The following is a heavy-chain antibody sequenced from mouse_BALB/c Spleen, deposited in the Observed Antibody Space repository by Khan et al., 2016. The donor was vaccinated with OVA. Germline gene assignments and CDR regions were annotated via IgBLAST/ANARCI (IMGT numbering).Heavy chain of an antibody. Sequence: QMQLEESGPGLVAPSQSLSITCTVSGFSLTGYGVNWVRQPPGKGLEWLGMIWGDGSTDYNSALKSRLNLSKDNSKSQVFLKMNSLQTDDTARYYGARAYYGNYREAMDYWGQGTSVTVSS. V-gene: IGHV2-6-7*01. CDR1: GFSLTGYG. J-gene: IGHJ4*01. CDR2: IWGDGST. D-gene: IGHD2-10*01. CDR3: ARAYYGNYREAMDY.